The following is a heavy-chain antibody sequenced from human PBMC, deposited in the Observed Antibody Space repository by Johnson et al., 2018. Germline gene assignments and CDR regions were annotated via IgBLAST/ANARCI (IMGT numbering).Heavy chain of an antibody. CDR2: ISRSSSTI. CDR3: ARDVLDYNNYDPKDYYGMGV. CDR1: GFTFSNYS. J-gene: IGHJ6*02. D-gene: IGHD4-11*01. V-gene: IGHV3-48*02. Sequence: VQLVESGGGLVQPGGSLRLSCAASGFTFSNYSMNWVRQAPGKGLEWVSYISRSSSTIYYADSVKGRFTISREKDKNSLYVQMNSLGDEDTAVYYCARDVLDYNNYDPKDYYGMGVWGQGTTVTVSS.